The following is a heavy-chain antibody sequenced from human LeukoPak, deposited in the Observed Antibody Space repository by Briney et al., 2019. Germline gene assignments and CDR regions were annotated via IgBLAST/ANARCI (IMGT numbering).Heavy chain of an antibody. Sequence: PGRSLRLSCAASGFTFSSHGMQWVRQAPGKGLGWVALIWYDGSKTNYVDSVMGRFTISRDDSKNTLYLQMDNLRVEDTAVYFCARDLSYGSLSFDPWGQGTLVTVSS. CDR3: ARDLSYGSLSFDP. CDR2: IWYDGSKT. CDR1: GFTFSSHG. D-gene: IGHD3-10*01. V-gene: IGHV3-33*01. J-gene: IGHJ5*02.